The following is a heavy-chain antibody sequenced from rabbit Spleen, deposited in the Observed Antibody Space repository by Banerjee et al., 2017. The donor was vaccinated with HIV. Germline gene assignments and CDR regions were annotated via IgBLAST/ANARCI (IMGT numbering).Heavy chain of an antibody. CDR2: INASTGKP. V-gene: IGHV1S45*01. Sequence: QEQLVESGGGLVQPEGSLTLTCKASGFSFNDRDVMCWVRQAPGKGLEWIACINASTGKPVYATWASGRFTISRTSSTTVTLQMTSLTAADMATYFCARDLTSVIGWNFNLWGPGTLVTVS. CDR1: GFSFNDRDV. J-gene: IGHJ4*01. D-gene: IGHD1-1*01. CDR3: ARDLTSVIGWNFNL.